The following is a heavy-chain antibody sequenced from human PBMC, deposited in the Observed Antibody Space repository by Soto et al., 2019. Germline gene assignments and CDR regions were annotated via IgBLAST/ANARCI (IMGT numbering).Heavy chain of an antibody. CDR2: ISHSGTS. V-gene: IGHV4-38-2*02. D-gene: IGHD2-15*01. J-gene: IGHJ5*02. CDR3: DRDPGGPSAWGHWSDT. CDR1: GYSISSGYY. Sequence: SETLSLTCTVSGYSISSGYYWSWIRQTPGKGLEWIGSISHSGTSFYNPSLRSRVTISMDTSNNHFSLKLNSLTATETAVYYCDRDPGGPSAWGHWSDTWGQGTLVTVSS.